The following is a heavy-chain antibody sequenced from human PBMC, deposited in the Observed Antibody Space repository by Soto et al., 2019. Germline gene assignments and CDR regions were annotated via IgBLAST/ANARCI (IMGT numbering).Heavy chain of an antibody. V-gene: IGHV3-30*18. D-gene: IGHD6-6*01. CDR3: ANWQYSSSSHREDI. CDR2: ISYDGSNK. CDR1: GFTFSSYG. J-gene: IGHJ3*02. Sequence: GGSLRLSCAASGFTFSSYGMHWVRQAPGKGLEWVAVISYDGSNKYYADSVKGRFTISRDNSKNTLYLQMNSLRAEDTAVYYCANWQYSSSSHREDIWGQGTMVTVSS.